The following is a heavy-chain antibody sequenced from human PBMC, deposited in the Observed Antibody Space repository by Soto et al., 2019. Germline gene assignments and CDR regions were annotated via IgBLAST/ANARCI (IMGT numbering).Heavy chain of an antibody. D-gene: IGHD6-19*01. CDR1: GFTFSSYG. Sequence: GGSLRLSCAASGFTFSSYGMHWVRQAPGKGLEWVAVISYDGSNKYYADSVKGRFTISRDNSKNTLYLQMNSLRAEDTAVYYCAKEFGLGIAVAGNDYWGQGTLVTVSS. J-gene: IGHJ4*02. V-gene: IGHV3-30*18. CDR2: ISYDGSNK. CDR3: AKEFGLGIAVAGNDY.